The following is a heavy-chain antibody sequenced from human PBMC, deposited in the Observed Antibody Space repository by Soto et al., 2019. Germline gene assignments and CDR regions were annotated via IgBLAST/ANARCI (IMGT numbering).Heavy chain of an antibody. V-gene: IGHV3-64*04. J-gene: IGHJ6*02. Sequence: GGSLRLSCSASGFTFSSYAMHWVRQAPGKGLEYVSSISTNGGSTHYADSVKGRFTISRDNSKNTLYLQMNSLRAEDTAVYYCAKAQVRMATNYGMDVWGQGTTVTVSS. D-gene: IGHD5-12*01. CDR3: AKAQVRMATNYGMDV. CDR2: ISTNGGST. CDR1: GFTFSSYA.